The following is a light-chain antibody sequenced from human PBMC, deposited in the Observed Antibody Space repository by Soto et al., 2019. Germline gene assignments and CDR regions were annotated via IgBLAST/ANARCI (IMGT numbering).Light chain of an antibody. CDR2: GAS. J-gene: IGKJ5*01. V-gene: IGKV3-15*01. Sequence: EIVMTHSPATMSVSPGERATLSCRASQSVRSNLAWYQQKPGQAPRLLIYGASTRATGIPARFSGSGSGTEFTLTVSSLQSEDFAVYYCQQYNNWPPITFGQGTLLEIK. CDR1: QSVRSN. CDR3: QQYNNWPPIT.